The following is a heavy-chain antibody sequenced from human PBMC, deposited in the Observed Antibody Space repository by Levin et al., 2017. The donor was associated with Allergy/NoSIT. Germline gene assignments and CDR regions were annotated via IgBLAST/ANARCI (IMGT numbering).Heavy chain of an antibody. Sequence: GESLKISCAASEFSFSSSSMNWVRQAPGKGLEWVSSIGSGGGHIFYADSLKGRFTISRDNAKNSLYLQINSLRVEDTAVYYCARVGLGATKDDTLDIWGQGTMVTVSS. D-gene: IGHD1-26*01. CDR1: EFSFSSSS. CDR2: IGSGGGHI. CDR3: ARVGLGATKDDTLDI. J-gene: IGHJ3*02. V-gene: IGHV3-21*01.